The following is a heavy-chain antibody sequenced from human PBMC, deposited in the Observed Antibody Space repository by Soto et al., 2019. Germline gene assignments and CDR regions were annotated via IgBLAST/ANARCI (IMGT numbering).Heavy chain of an antibody. D-gene: IGHD1-26*01. Sequence: GGSLRLSCAASGFTFSSYDMHWVRQATGKGLEWVSAIGTAGDTYYPGSVKGRFTISRENAKNSLYLQMNSLRAGDTAVYYCAREAYRGSYYDYWGQGTLVTVSS. V-gene: IGHV3-13*01. J-gene: IGHJ4*02. CDR1: GFTFSSYD. CDR3: AREAYRGSYYDY. CDR2: IGTAGDT.